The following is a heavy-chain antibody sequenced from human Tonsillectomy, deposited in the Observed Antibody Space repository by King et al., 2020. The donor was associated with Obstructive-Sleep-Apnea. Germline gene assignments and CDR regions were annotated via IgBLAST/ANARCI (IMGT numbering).Heavy chain of an antibody. J-gene: IGHJ4*02. V-gene: IGHV1-8*01. CDR2: MNPNSGNT. CDR3: ARGLDTYGSGSYNNPY. Sequence: VQLVESGAEVKKPGASVKVSCKASGYTFTSYDINWVRQATGQGLEWMGWMNPNSGNTGYAEKVRGRVTMTRNTSTSTAYMELSSLRSEDTAVYYCARGLDTYGSGSYNNPYWGQGTLVTVSS. CDR1: GYTFTSYD. D-gene: IGHD3-10*01.